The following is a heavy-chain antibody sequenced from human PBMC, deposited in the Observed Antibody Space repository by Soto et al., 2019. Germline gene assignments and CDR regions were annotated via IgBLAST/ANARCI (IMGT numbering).Heavy chain of an antibody. CDR2: IYYSGST. V-gene: IGHV4-59*01. J-gene: IGHJ6*03. D-gene: IGHD4-17*01. Sequence: SETLSLTCTVAGASISRYYWSWIRQPPGKGLEWIGYIYYSGSTNYNPSLNSRVTISVDKSRSQFSLKLSSVTAADTAVYYCARTPLDYGDHAHYRDVWRKGTTVTVS. CDR3: ARTPLDYGDHAHYRDV. CDR1: GASISRYY.